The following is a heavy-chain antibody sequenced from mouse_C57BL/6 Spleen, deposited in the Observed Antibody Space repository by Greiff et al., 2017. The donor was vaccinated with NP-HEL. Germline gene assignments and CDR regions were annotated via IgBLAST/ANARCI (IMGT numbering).Heavy chain of an antibody. D-gene: IGHD1-1*01. CDR1: GYTFPEYT. J-gene: IGHJ1*03. Sequence: QVQLQQSGAELVKPGASVKLSCQGSGYTFPEYTIHWVKQRSGQGLEWIGWFYPGSGSIKYNEKFKDKATLTADKSSSTVYMELSRLTSEDSAVYFCARHEEGYYYGSSYGYFDVWGTGTTVTVSS. CDR3: ARHEEGYYYGSSYGYFDV. V-gene: IGHV1-62-2*01. CDR2: FYPGSGSI.